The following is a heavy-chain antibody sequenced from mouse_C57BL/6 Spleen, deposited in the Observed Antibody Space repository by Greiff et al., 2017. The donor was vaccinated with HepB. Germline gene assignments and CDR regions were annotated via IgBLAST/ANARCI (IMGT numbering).Heavy chain of an antibody. Sequence: QVQLQQSGAELVKPGASVKMSCKASGYTFTSYWITWVKQRPGQGLEWIGDIYPGSGSTNYNEKFKSKATLTVDTSSSTAYMQLSSLTSEDSAVYYWARSMDYGNYLYAMDYWGQGTSVTVSS. CDR3: ARSMDYGNYLYAMDY. J-gene: IGHJ4*01. V-gene: IGHV1-55*01. D-gene: IGHD2-1*01. CDR2: IYPGSGST. CDR1: GYTFTSYW.